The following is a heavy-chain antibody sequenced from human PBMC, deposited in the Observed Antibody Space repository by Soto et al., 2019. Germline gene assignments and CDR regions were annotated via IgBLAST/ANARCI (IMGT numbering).Heavy chain of an antibody. CDR2: INHSGST. J-gene: IGHJ4*02. D-gene: IGHD6-19*01. V-gene: IGHV4-34*01. Sequence: QVQLQQWGAGLLKPSETLSLTCAVYGGSFSGYYWSWIRQPPGKGLEWIGEINHSGSTNYNPSLKSRVTISGDTSKDQFSLKLSSVTAADTAVYYCARRSSGITVAGSFDYWGQGTLVTASS. CDR1: GGSFSGYY. CDR3: ARRSSGITVAGSFDY.